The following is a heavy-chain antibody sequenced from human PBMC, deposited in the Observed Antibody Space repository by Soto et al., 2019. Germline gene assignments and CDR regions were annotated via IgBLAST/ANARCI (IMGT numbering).Heavy chain of an antibody. V-gene: IGHV1-18*01. Sequence: ASVKVSCKASGYTFTSYGISWVRQAPGQGLEWMGWISAYNGNTNYAQKLQGRVTMTTDTSTSTAYMELRCLRSDDTAVYYCARDYYDSSGYPPPVDYWGQGTLVTVSS. D-gene: IGHD3-22*01. J-gene: IGHJ4*02. CDR2: ISAYNGNT. CDR3: ARDYYDSSGYPPPVDY. CDR1: GYTFTSYG.